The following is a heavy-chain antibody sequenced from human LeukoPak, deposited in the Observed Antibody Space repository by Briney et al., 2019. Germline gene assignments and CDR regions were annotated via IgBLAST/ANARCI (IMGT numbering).Heavy chain of an antibody. CDR3: AATVGVSLGYYYMDV. CDR1: GGTFSSYA. Sequence: ASVKVSCKASGGTFSSYAISWVRQAPGQGLEWMGGIIPIFGTANYAQKFQGRVTLTTDESTSTAYMELSSLRSEDTAVYYCAATVGVSLGYYYMDVWGKGTTVTVSS. D-gene: IGHD4-23*01. V-gene: IGHV1-69*05. CDR2: IIPIFGTA. J-gene: IGHJ6*03.